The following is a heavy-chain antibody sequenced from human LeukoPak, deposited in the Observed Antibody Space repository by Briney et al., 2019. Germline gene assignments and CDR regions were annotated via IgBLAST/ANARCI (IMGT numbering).Heavy chain of an antibody. V-gene: IGHV3-30*02. J-gene: IGHJ1*01. CDR3: AKDSYGSSGYYDYFQH. CDR1: GFTFSSYG. Sequence: PGGSLRLSCAASGFTFSSYGMHWVRQAPGKGLEWVAFIRYDGSNKYYADSVKGRFTISRDNSKNTLYLQMNSLRAEDTAVYYCAKDSYGSSGYYDYFQHWGQGTLVTVSS. D-gene: IGHD3-22*01. CDR2: IRYDGSNK.